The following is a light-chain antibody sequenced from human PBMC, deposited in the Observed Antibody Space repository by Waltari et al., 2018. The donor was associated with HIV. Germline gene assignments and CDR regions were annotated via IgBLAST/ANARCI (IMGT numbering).Light chain of an antibody. CDR2: WAS. CDR1: QSVLYSSNNKNY. Sequence: DIVMTQSPDSLVVSLGERATINCKSSQSVLYSSNNKNYLAWYQQKPGQPPKLLIYWASTQESGVPDRFSGSGSGTDFTLTISSLQAEDVAVYYCQQYYSTPYTFGQGTKLEIK. J-gene: IGKJ2*01. CDR3: QQYYSTPYT. V-gene: IGKV4-1*01.